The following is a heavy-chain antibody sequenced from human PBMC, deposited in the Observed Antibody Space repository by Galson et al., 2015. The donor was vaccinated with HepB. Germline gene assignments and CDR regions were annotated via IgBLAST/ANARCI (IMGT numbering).Heavy chain of an antibody. D-gene: IGHD2-2*01. CDR1: GYTFTGYY. V-gene: IGHV1-2*02. J-gene: IGHJ4*02. CDR2: INPNSGGT. CDR3: AREISLGYCSSTSCYHFDY. Sequence: SVKVSCKASGYTFTGYYMHWVRQAPGQGLEWMGWINPNSGGTNYAQKFQSRVTMTRDTSISTAYMELSRLRSDDTAVYYCAREISLGYCSSTSCYHFDYWGQGTLVTVSS.